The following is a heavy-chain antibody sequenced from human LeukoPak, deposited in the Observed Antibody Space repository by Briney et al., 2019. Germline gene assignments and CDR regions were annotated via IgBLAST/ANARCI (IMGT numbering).Heavy chain of an antibody. CDR2: ISSSSSYI. V-gene: IGHV3-21*01. Sequence: GGSLRLSCAASGVTFSSYSMNWVRQPPGKGLEWVSSISSSSSYIYYADSVKGRFTISRDNAKNSLYLQMNSLRAEDTAVYYCARVGDTAMGDYWGQGTLVTVSS. CDR1: GVTFSSYS. CDR3: ARVGDTAMGDY. J-gene: IGHJ4*02. D-gene: IGHD5-18*01.